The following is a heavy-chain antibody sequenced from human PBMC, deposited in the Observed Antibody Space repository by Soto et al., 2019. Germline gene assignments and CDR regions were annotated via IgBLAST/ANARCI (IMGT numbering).Heavy chain of an antibody. CDR3: ARGFYYDSGYWAAFDI. J-gene: IGHJ3*02. D-gene: IGHD3-22*01. Sequence: ASVKVSCKASGYTFTGYYMHWVRQAPGQGLEWMGWINHNSGDTNYAQKFQGRVIMTRDTSISTAYMELSRLRSDDTAVYYCARGFYYDSGYWAAFDIWGQGTMVTVSS. V-gene: IGHV1-2*02. CDR1: GYTFTGYY. CDR2: INHNSGDT.